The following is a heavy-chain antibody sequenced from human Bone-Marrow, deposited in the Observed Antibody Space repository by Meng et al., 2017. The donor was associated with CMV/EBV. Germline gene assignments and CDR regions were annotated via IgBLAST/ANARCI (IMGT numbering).Heavy chain of an antibody. CDR1: GLTVSSNY. D-gene: IGHD6-6*01. Sequence: GGSLRLSCAASGLTVSSNYMSWVRQAPGKGLEWVSSISSSSSYIYYADSVKGRFTISRDNAKNSLYLQMNSLRAEDTAVYYCAGLIAARHYFDYWGQGTLVTVSS. CDR3: AGLIAARHYFDY. V-gene: IGHV3-21*01. J-gene: IGHJ4*02. CDR2: ISSSSSYI.